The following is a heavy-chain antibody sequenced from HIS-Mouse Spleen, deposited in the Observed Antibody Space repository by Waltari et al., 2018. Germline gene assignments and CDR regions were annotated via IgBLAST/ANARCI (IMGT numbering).Heavy chain of an antibody. D-gene: IGHD6-19*01. CDR3: ARVTAEWLVNDYFDY. Sequence: QVQLVQSGAEVKKPGASVKVSCKASGYTFTGYYMHWVRQAPGQGLEWMGWINPNSGGTNYAQKFQGRVTMTRDTSISTAYMELSRLRSDDTAVYYCARVTAEWLVNDYFDYWGQGTLVTVSS. V-gene: IGHV1-2*02. CDR1: GYTFTGYY. J-gene: IGHJ4*02. CDR2: INPNSGGT.